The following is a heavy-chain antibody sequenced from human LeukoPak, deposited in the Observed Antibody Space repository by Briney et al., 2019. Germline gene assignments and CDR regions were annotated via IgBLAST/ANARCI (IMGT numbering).Heavy chain of an antibody. D-gene: IGHD2/OR15-2a*01. CDR2: INPSGGAT. Sequence: GASVKVSCKASGYTFTSYNMHWVRQAPGQGLEWMGIINPSGGATSYAKKFQDRVTMTRDTSTSTFYMELSSLRSEDTAVYYCAGDFYASVNWFDPWGQGTLVTVSS. CDR3: AGDFYASVNWFDP. CDR1: GYTFTSYN. V-gene: IGHV1-46*01. J-gene: IGHJ5*02.